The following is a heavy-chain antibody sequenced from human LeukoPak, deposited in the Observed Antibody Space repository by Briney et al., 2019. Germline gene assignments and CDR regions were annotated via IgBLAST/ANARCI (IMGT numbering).Heavy chain of an antibody. CDR2: IWHDATKT. J-gene: IGHJ4*02. V-gene: IGHV3-30*04. CDR1: GFTFDNYA. CDR3: ARSFDH. Sequence: PGRSLRLSCAGSGFTFDNYAMHWVRQAPGKGLEWVAVIWHDATKTYYVDSVKGRFTISRDNSKNTLYLQMTRLRAEDTAVYYCARSFDHWGQGTLVTVSS.